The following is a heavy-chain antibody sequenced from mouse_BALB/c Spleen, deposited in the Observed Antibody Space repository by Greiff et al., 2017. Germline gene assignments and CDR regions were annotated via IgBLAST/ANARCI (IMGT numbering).Heavy chain of an antibody. D-gene: IGHD1-2*01. Sequence: DVQLQESGPGLVKPSQSLSLTCSVTGYSITSGYYWNWIRQFPGNKLEWMGYISYDGSNNYNPSLKNRISITRDTSKNQFFLKLNSVTTEDTATYYCARDHYYGYVTYWGQGTLVTVSA. V-gene: IGHV3-6*02. CDR3: ARDHYYGYVTY. CDR1: GYSITSGYY. CDR2: ISYDGSN. J-gene: IGHJ3*01.